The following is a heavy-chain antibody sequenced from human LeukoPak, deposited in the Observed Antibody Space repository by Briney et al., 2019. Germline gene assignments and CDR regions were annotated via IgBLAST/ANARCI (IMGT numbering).Heavy chain of an antibody. D-gene: IGHD1-1*01. CDR1: GYTITGYY. V-gene: IGHV1-2*02. CDR2: INPNNGGT. CDR3: GRDRPWNQGNFDS. J-gene: IGHJ4*02. Sequence: AASVKVSCKAFGYTITGYYIHWVRQAPGQGLESMGWINPNNGGTNSAQKFQGRVTMTRDTSIGTAYMELNRLTYDDTAVYYCGRDRPWNQGNFDSWGQGTLVTVSS.